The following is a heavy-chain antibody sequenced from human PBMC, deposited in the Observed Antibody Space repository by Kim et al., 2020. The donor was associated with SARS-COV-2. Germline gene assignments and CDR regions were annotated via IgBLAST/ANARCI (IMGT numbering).Heavy chain of an antibody. CDR1: GDSINYYY. Sequence: SETLSLTCSVSGDSINYYYCSWIRQLPGKGLEWIGYIYYSGSTNYNPSLESRVTISWDTSKNQFSLDLTSVTDADTAVYYCARSEGRGSWDQFDYWGQGILVTVSS. V-gene: IGHV4-59*01. CDR3: ARSEGRGSWDQFDY. CDR2: IYYSGST. J-gene: IGHJ4*02. D-gene: IGHD6-13*01.